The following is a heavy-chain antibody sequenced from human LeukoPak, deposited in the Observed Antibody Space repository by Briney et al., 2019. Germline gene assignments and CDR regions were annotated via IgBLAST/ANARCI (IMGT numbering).Heavy chain of an antibody. CDR2: ISGSGSYI. J-gene: IGHJ4*02. CDR1: GFTFSDYS. D-gene: IGHD6-19*01. CDR3: VRAPRISVAGISLDY. Sequence: GGSLRLSCAASGFTFSDYSMNWVRQTPRKGLEWVSCISGSGSYIYYADSMKGRFTISRDNAKNSLYLQMNSLRAEDTAVYYCVRAPRISVAGISLDYWGQGTLVTVSS. V-gene: IGHV3-21*01.